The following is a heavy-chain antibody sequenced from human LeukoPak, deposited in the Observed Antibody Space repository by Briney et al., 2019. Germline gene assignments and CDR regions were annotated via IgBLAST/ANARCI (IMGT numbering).Heavy chain of an antibody. J-gene: IGHJ4*02. CDR2: IYSGGST. CDR1: GFTVSSNY. CDR3: ARGNSGYDFYYFDY. V-gene: IGHV3-53*01. Sequence: GGSLRLSCAAFGFTVSSNYMSWVRQAPGKGLEWVSVIYSGGSTYYADSVKGRFTISRDNSKNTLYLQMNSLRAEDTAVYYCARGNSGYDFYYFDYWGQGTLVTVSS. D-gene: IGHD5-12*01.